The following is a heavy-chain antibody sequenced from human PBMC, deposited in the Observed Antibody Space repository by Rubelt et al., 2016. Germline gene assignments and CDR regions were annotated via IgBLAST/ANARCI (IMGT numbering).Heavy chain of an antibody. J-gene: IGHJ5*01. V-gene: IGHV4-59*01. Sequence: QVRLQESGPGLVKPSETLSLTCTVSGGSITNYFWNWIRQPPGKGLEWIGKIYYSGSTNYNPSLKSRVTKSVDMSKNHFSLILSPVTAAATAVYDCARGGLWFDSWGQGTLVSVSS. CDR2: IYYSGST. D-gene: IGHD3/OR15-3a*01. CDR3: ARGGLWFDS. CDR1: GGSITNYF.